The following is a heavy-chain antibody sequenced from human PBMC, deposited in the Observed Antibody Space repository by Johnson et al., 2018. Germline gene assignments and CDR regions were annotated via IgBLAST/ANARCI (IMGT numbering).Heavy chain of an antibody. Sequence: VQLVESGGGLVQPGRSLRLSCAASGFTFDDYPMHWVRPAPGQGLEWVSGISWNSYSIGYADSVKGLFTISRDNAENSLYLQMNSLRAEDTALYYCAKGSGAGYYYYMDVWGKGTTVTVSS. CDR2: ISWNSYSI. D-gene: IGHD3-9*01. V-gene: IGHV3-9*01. CDR1: GFTFDDYP. J-gene: IGHJ6*03. CDR3: AKGSGAGYYYYMDV.